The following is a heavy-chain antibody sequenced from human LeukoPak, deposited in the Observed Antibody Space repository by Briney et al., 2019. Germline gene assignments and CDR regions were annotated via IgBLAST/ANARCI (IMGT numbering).Heavy chain of an antibody. CDR3: ARVGYCSGVNCDPDILEY. V-gene: IGHV4-39*01. Sequence: PSETLSLTCTVSGGSISSSSYYWGWIRQPPGKGLEWIGSIYYSGSTYYNPSLKTRVTISVDTSKNQFSLKLSSVTAADTAIYYCARVGYCSGVNCDPDILEYWGQGTLVTVSS. CDR1: GGSISSSSYY. D-gene: IGHD2-15*01. CDR2: IYYSGST. J-gene: IGHJ4*02.